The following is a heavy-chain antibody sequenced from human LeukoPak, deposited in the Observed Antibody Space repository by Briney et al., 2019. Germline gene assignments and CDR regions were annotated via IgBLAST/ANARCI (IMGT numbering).Heavy chain of an antibody. CDR2: IYYSGST. J-gene: IGHJ4*02. CDR3: ARGIGWPYFDY. Sequence: SETLSLTCTVSGGSISSSSYYWGWIRQPPGKGLEWIGSIYYSGSTYYNPSLKSRVTISVDTSKNQFSLKLSSVTAADTAVYYCARGIGWPYFDYWGQGTLVTVSS. V-gene: IGHV4-39*01. D-gene: IGHD5-24*01. CDR1: GGSISSSSYY.